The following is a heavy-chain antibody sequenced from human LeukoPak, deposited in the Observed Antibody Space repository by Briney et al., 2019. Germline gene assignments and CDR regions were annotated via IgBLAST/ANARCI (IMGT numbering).Heavy chain of an antibody. J-gene: IGHJ4*02. CDR3: ARDYGYSGYDLGY. Sequence: SETLSLTCTVSGGSVSSGSYYWSWIRQPPGKGLEWIGYIYYSGSTNYNPSLKSRVTISVDTSKNQFSLKLSSVTAADTAVHYCARDYGYSGYDLGYWGQGTLVTVSS. D-gene: IGHD5-12*01. CDR2: IYYSGST. V-gene: IGHV4-61*01. CDR1: GGSVSSGSYY.